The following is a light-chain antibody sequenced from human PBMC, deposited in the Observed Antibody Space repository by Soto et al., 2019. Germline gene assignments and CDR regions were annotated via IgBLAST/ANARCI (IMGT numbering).Light chain of an antibody. J-gene: IGLJ2*01. CDR2: STN. V-gene: IGLV8-61*01. CDR1: SASVLTSYY. Sequence: QAVVSQEPSFSVSPGETVTLTCGLTSASVLTSYYPSWYQQTPGQAPRTLIYSTNIRSSGVPDRFSGSILGNKAAPTITGAQADDESDYYCALYVGSGTVVFGGGTQLTVL. CDR3: ALYVGSGTVV.